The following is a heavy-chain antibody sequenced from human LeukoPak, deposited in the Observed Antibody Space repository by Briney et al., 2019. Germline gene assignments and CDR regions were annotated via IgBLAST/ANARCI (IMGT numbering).Heavy chain of an antibody. D-gene: IGHD3-22*01. J-gene: IGHJ5*02. CDR2: ISYSGST. CDR1: GGSISSYY. Sequence: SETLSLTCTVSGGSISSYYWSWIRQPPGKGLEWIACISYSGSTKYNPSFKSRVTISVDTSKNQLSLKLSSVTAADTAVYYCAREPGFDSSGYLNGFDPWGQGTLVTVSS. V-gene: IGHV4-59*01. CDR3: AREPGFDSSGYLNGFDP.